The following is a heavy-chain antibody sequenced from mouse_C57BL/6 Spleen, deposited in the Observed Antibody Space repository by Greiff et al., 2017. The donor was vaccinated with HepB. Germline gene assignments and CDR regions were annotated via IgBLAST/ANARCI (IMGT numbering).Heavy chain of an antibody. J-gene: IGHJ1*03. D-gene: IGHD1-1*01. CDR3: ARSLYYGSRDWYFDV. V-gene: IGHV1-72*01. CDR2: IDPKSGGT. CDR1: GSTFTSYW. Sequence: QVQLQQPGAELVKPGASVKLSCKASGSTFTSYWMHWVKQRPGRGLEWIGRIDPKSGGTKYNEKFKSKATLTVDKPSSTAYMQLSSLTSEDSAVYYCARSLYYGSRDWYFDVWGTGTTVTVSS.